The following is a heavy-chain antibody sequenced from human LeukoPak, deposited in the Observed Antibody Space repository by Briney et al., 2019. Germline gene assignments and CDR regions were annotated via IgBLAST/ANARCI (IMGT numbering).Heavy chain of an antibody. V-gene: IGHV4-61*02. J-gene: IGHJ4*02. D-gene: IGHD3-22*01. CDR3: ARAGWHSSGYPVTFDY. CDR2: IYTSGST. CDR1: GGSISSGSYY. Sequence: PSETLSLTCTVSGGSISSGSYYWSWIRQPPGKGLEWIGRIYTSGSTNYNPSLKSRVTVSGGKSKNQFFLKMSSVTDADTAVYYCARAGWHSSGYPVTFDYWGQGTLVTVSS.